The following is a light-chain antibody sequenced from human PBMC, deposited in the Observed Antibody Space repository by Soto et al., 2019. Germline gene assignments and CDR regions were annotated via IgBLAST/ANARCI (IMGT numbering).Light chain of an antibody. Sequence: DIVMTQSPLSLPVTPGEPASISCRSSQSLLHSNGYNYLDWYLQKPGQSPQLLIYLGSNRASGVPDRFSGSGSVTDFTLKISRVEADDVGVYYCMQTLQTPPWTFGQRTKLDIK. J-gene: IGKJ1*01. CDR2: LGS. CDR3: MQTLQTPPWT. V-gene: IGKV2-28*01. CDR1: QSLLHSNGYNY.